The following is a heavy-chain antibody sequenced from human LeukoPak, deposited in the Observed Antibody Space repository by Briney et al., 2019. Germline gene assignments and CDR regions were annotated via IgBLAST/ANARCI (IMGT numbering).Heavy chain of an antibody. Sequence: AASVKVSCKASGCTFSSYAISWVRQAPGQGLEWMGRIIPILGIANYAQKFQGRVTITADKSTSTAYMELSSLRSEDTAVYYCARAPKYSSGPSPFDYWGQGTLVTVSS. J-gene: IGHJ4*02. V-gene: IGHV1-69*04. CDR3: ARAPKYSSGPSPFDY. CDR1: GCTFSSYA. CDR2: IIPILGIA. D-gene: IGHD6-19*01.